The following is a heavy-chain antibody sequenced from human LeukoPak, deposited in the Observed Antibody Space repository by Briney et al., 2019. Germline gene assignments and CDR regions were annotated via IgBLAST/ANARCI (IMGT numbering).Heavy chain of an antibody. D-gene: IGHD5-24*01. CDR2: IKEDGSLT. J-gene: IGHJ4*02. Sequence: GGSLRLSCAASGFTFSSAWMNWVRQAPGKGLEWVANIKEDGSLTYYLDSVRGRFSISRDNTKKSLYLQMNSLRVEDTAVYFCVRDGYNQNRFDYWGQGTLITVSS. CDR3: VRDGYNQNRFDY. V-gene: IGHV3-7*03. CDR1: GFTFSSAW.